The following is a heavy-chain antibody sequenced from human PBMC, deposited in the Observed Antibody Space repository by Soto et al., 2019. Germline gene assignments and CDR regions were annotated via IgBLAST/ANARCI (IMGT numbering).Heavy chain of an antibody. D-gene: IGHD3-3*01. V-gene: IGHV5-10-1*01. CDR3: ARHSIWNWFDP. CDR2: IDPSDSYT. J-gene: IGHJ5*02. CDR1: VYSFTSYW. Sequence: GESLKISCKGSVYSFTSYWISWVRQMPGKGLEWMGRIDPSDSYTNYSPSFQGHVTIFVDKSISTAYLQWSSLKASDTAMYYCARHSIWNWFDPWGQGTLVTVSS.